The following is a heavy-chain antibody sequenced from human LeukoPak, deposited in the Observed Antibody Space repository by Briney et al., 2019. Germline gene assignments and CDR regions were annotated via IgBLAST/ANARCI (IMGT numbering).Heavy chain of an antibody. V-gene: IGHV4-34*01. Sequence: SETLSLTCAVYGGSFSGYYWSWIRQPPGKGLEWIGEINHSGSTNYNPSLKSRVTISVDTSKNQFSLKLSSVTAADTAVYYCARHPGYGSGSHYYYYYGMDVWGKGTTVTVSS. CDR1: GGSFSGYY. D-gene: IGHD3-10*01. CDR2: INHSGST. CDR3: ARHPGYGSGSHYYYYYGMDV. J-gene: IGHJ6*04.